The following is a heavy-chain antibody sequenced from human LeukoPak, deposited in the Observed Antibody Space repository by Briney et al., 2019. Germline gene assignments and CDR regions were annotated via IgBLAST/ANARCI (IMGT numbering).Heavy chain of an antibody. D-gene: IGHD1-26*01. J-gene: IGHJ4*02. Sequence: PGGSLRLSCAASGFTVSSDHMSWVLQAPGEGLQCVSITYSDGATAYADSVKGRFTISRDNSNNPVHRQMNSLRAEDSAVYYWARGWELSFDHWGQGALVTVSS. V-gene: IGHV3-53*01. CDR1: GFTVSSDH. CDR2: TYSDGAT. CDR3: ARGWELSFDH.